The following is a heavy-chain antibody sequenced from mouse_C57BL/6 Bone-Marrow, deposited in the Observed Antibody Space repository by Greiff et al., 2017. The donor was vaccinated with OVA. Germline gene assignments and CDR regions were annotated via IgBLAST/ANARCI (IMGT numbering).Heavy chain of an antibody. D-gene: IGHD1-1*01. CDR3: TPHYYGSSSGYAMDY. CDR2: IRNKANNHAT. CDR1: GFTFSDAW. V-gene: IGHV6-6*01. J-gene: IGHJ4*01. Sequence: EVQRVESGGGLVQPGGSMKLSCAASGFTFSDAWMDWVRQSPEKGLEWVAEIRNKANNHATYYAESVQGRFTISRNDSKSRFYLQMNSLRAEDTGMYYGTPHYYGSSSGYAMDYWGQGTSVTVSS.